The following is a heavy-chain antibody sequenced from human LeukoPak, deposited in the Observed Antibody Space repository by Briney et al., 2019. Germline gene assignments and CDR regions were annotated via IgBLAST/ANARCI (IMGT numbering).Heavy chain of an antibody. CDR1: GYTFTGYY. CDR3: ARDVDSSGYYSH. Sequence: ASVKVSCKASGYTFTGYYMHWVRQAPGQGLEWMGWINPNGGGTNYAQKFQGRVTMTRDTPISTAYMELSRLRSDDTAVYYCARDVDSSGYYSHWGQGTLVTVSS. V-gene: IGHV1-2*02. J-gene: IGHJ4*02. CDR2: INPNGGGT. D-gene: IGHD3-22*01.